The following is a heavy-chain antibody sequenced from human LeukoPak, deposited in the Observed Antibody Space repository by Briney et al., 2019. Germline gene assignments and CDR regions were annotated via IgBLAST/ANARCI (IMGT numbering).Heavy chain of an antibody. Sequence: SETLSLTCTVSGGSISSYYWSWIRQPPGKGLEWIGYIYYSGSTNYNPSLKSRVTISVDTSKNQFSLKLSSVTAADTAVYYCARGTYHYDSRFDPWGQGTLVTVSS. V-gene: IGHV4-59*01. CDR1: GGSISSYY. CDR2: IYYSGST. J-gene: IGHJ5*02. D-gene: IGHD3-22*01. CDR3: ARGTYHYDSRFDP.